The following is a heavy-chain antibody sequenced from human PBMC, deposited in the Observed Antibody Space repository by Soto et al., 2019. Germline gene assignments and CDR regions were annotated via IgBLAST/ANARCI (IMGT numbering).Heavy chain of an antibody. CDR3: ARDQGYCSGGSCYYFDY. CDR1: GFTFSSYG. J-gene: IGHJ4*02. CDR2: IWYDGSNK. Sequence: QVQLVESGGGVVQPGRSLRLSCAASGFTFSSYGMHWVRQAPGKGLEWVAVIWYDGSNKYYADSVKGRFTISRDNSKNTLYLQMKSVRAEDTAVYYCARDQGYCSGGSCYYFDYWGEGTLVTVSS. D-gene: IGHD2-15*01. V-gene: IGHV3-33*01.